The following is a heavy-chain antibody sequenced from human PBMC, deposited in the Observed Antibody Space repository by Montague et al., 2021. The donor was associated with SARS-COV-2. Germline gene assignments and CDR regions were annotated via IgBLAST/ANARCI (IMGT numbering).Heavy chain of an antibody. V-gene: IGHV4-59*13. CDR3: ARIAMAATFDS. CDR2: IYYTGGT. J-gene: IGHJ4*02. Sequence: SETRSLTCTVSGGSISPCYWNWIRQPPGKGLEWIGYIYYTGGTKYNPSLKSRVSMSVDTSKNQFSLRLTSVGAADTAVYYCARIAMAATFDSWGQGALVTVSS. CDR1: GGSISPCY. D-gene: IGHD6-19*01.